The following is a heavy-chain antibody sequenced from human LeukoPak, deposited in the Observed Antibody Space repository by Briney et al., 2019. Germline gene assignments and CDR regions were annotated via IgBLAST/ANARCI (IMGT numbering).Heavy chain of an antibody. Sequence: GGSLRLSCAASGFTVNSNYMSWVRQAPGKGLEWVSVIYSGGSTYYADSVKGRFTISRDNSKNTLYLQMNSLRAEDTAVYYCARSEYYYDSSGHFDYWGQGTLVTVSS. D-gene: IGHD3-22*01. V-gene: IGHV3-66*01. CDR2: IYSGGST. CDR1: GFTVNSNY. CDR3: ARSEYYYDSSGHFDY. J-gene: IGHJ4*02.